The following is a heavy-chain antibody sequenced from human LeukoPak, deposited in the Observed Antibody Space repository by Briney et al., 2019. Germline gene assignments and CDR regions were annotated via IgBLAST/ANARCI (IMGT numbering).Heavy chain of an antibody. D-gene: IGHD3-10*01. J-gene: IGHJ4*02. V-gene: IGHV1-8*01. CDR1: GYTFTSYD. CDR3: ATMNYGSGSYPFDY. Sequence: ASVTVSCKASGYTFTSYDINWVRQATGQGREWMGWMNTNSGITGYAQKFQGRVTMTRNTSISTAYMELSSLRSEDTAVYYCATMNYGSGSYPFDYWGQGTLVTVSS. CDR2: MNTNSGIT.